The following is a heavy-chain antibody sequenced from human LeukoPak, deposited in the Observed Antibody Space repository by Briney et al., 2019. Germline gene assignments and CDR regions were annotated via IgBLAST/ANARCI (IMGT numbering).Heavy chain of an antibody. CDR3: ARDKKQWLVPRSYWYFDL. V-gene: IGHV4-34*01. D-gene: IGHD6-19*01. CDR1: GGSFSGYY. J-gene: IGHJ2*01. CDR2: INHSGST. Sequence: SETLSLTCAVYGGSFSGYYWSWIRQSPGKGLEWIGEINHSGSTNYNPSLKSRVTLSVDTSKNQFSLKLSSVTAADTAVYYCARDKKQWLVPRSYWYFDLWGRGTLVTVSS.